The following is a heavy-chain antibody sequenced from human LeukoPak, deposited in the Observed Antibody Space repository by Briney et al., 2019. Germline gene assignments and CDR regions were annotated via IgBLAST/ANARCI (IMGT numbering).Heavy chain of an antibody. D-gene: IGHD3-10*01. CDR2: IGGSGGTT. J-gene: IGHJ4*02. V-gene: IGHV3-23*01. CDR1: GFTFSSYA. CDR3: VKVAYYGSGSYPDY. Sequence: GGSLRLSCAASGFTFSSYAMSWVRQAPGKGLEWVSAIGGSGGTTYYADSVRGRFTISRDNSKNALYLQMNSLRAEDTAVYYCVKVAYYGSGSYPDYWGQGTLVTVSS.